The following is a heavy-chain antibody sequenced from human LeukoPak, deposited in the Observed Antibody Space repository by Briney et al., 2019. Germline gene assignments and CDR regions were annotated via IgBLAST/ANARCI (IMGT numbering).Heavy chain of an antibody. CDR1: GFIFSDFS. D-gene: IGHD2-21*01. CDR2: MDENDSEI. V-gene: IGHV3-7*01. CDR3: ARPRGCGTSRCNNFDY. Sequence: GGSLRLSCAVSGFIFSDFSMSWVRQAPGKGLEWVAKMDENDSEIFYVDSVKGRFTISRDNAKNSLYLQMNRLRAEDTAVYYCARPRGCGTSRCNNFDYWGQGTLVIVSS. J-gene: IGHJ4*02.